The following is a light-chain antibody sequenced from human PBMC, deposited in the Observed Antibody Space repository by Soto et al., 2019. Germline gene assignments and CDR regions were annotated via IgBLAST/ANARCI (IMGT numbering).Light chain of an antibody. Sequence: EIVMTQSPGTLSVSPGERVTLSCRASQSVTTNLAWYQQKPGQTPRLLIYDISARASGIPGRFSGRGSGTDFTLTLSSLPSEDSAVYYCQQYLDWPLTFGGGTKVEI. CDR3: QQYLDWPLT. J-gene: IGKJ4*01. V-gene: IGKV3-15*01. CDR2: DIS. CDR1: QSVTTN.